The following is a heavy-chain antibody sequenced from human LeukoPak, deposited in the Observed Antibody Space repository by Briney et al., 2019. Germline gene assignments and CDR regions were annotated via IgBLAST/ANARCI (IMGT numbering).Heavy chain of an antibody. J-gene: IGHJ4*02. CDR3: ARVLRGGLEYFDY. V-gene: IGHV4-59*12. Sequence: SETLSLTCTVSGGSISSYYWSWIRQPPGKGLEWIGYIYYSGSTNYNPSLKSRVTISVDTSKNQFSLKLSSVTAADTAVYYCARVLRGGLEYFDYWGQGTLVTVSS. CDR1: GGSISSYY. CDR2: IYYSGST.